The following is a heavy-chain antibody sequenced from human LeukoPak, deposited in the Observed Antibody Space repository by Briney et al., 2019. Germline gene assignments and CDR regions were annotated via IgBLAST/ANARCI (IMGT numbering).Heavy chain of an antibody. V-gene: IGHV4-59*01. Sequence: SETLSLTCTVSGGSISTYYWSWIRQPPGKGLEWIGYIYYFGSTNYNPSLKSRVTISVDTSKNQFSLKLTSVTAADTAVYYCARARGRVWFDPWGQGTLVTVSS. CDR3: ARARGRVWFDP. CDR1: GGSISTYY. D-gene: IGHD2-15*01. J-gene: IGHJ5*02. CDR2: IYYFGST.